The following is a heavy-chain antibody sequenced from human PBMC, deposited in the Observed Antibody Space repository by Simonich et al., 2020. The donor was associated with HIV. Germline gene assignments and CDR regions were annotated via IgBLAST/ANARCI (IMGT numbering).Heavy chain of an antibody. J-gene: IGHJ4*02. CDR3: ARGRPPGFSNGWYHFDF. Sequence: QVQLQESGPGLVKPSETLSLRCTVSGGSISSDYWSWIRQPPGKGLEWIVYISYSRSTNYNHSLKSRGTISVDTSKNQVSLKLSSVTAADTAIYYCARGRPPGFSNGWYHFDFWGQGTLVTVSP. V-gene: IGHV4-59*12. CDR1: GGSISSDY. CDR2: ISYSRST. D-gene: IGHD6-19*01.